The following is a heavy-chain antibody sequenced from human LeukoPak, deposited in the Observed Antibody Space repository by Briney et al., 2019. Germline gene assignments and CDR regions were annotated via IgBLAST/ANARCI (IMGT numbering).Heavy chain of an antibody. D-gene: IGHD5-24*01. CDR2: IYYSGST. J-gene: IGHJ4*02. CDR3: ARGARRYAYIFDY. CDR1: GGSISSYY. Sequence: PSETLSLTCTVSGGSISSYYWSWIRQPPGKGLEWIGYIYYSGSTNYNPSLKSRVTISVDTSKNQFSLKLTSVIAADTAVYYWARGARRYAYIFDYWGQGTLVTVSS. V-gene: IGHV4-59*01.